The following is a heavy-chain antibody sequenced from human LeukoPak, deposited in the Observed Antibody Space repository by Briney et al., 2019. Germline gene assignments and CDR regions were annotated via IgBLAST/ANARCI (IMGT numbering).Heavy chain of an antibody. J-gene: IGHJ3*01. Sequence: GGSLRLSSAASGFTFSSYRMHWVRQAPGKGLVWVSRINSDGSTTEYADSVKGRFTISRDNAENTLYLQMNSLRAEDTAVYYCARGWVPSDITMNWGQGTMVTVSS. D-gene: IGHD3-22*01. V-gene: IGHV3-74*01. CDR2: INSDGSTT. CDR3: ARGWVPSDITMN. CDR1: GFTFSSYR.